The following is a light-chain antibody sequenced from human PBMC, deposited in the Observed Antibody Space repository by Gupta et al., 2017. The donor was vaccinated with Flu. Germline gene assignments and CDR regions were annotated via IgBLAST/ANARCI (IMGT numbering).Light chain of an antibody. CDR1: TNDVGRYNY. CDR2: EVT. CDR3: SSYAGTYTPVV. Sequence: QSALTQPASVSGSPGQSITISCTGPTNDVGRYNYAPWYQQNPGKAPKLIIYEVTNRPSGVSYRFSASKSGNTASLTISGLQGDDEADYYCSSYAGTYTPVVFGGGTKLTVL. J-gene: IGLJ2*01. V-gene: IGLV2-14*01.